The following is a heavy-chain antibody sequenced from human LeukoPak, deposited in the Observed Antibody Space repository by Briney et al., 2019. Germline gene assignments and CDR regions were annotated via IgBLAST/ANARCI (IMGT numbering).Heavy chain of an antibody. J-gene: IGHJ4*02. CDR3: ARRTVTTRCSDY. V-gene: IGHV1-69*04. CDR1: GGTFSSYA. Sequence: SVKVSCKASGGTFSSYAISWVRQAPGQGLEWMGRIIPILGIANYAQKFQGRVTITADKSTSTAYMELSSLRPEDTAVYYCARRTVTTRCSDYWGQGTLVTVSS. CDR2: IIPILGIA. D-gene: IGHD4-17*01.